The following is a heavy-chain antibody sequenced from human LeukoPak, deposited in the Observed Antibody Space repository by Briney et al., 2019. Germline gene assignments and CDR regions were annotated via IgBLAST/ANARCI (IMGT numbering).Heavy chain of an antibody. Sequence: PSETLSLTCTVSGGSISSYHWNWIRQSPGKGLEWIGYIYDIGSTTYNPSLKSRVTISVDPSKNQFSLKLSSVTAADTAVYYCARESAYYDILTGRTDWGQGTLVTVSS. J-gene: IGHJ4*02. CDR1: GGSISSYH. CDR2: IYDIGST. CDR3: ARESAYYDILTGRTD. V-gene: IGHV4-59*12. D-gene: IGHD3-9*01.